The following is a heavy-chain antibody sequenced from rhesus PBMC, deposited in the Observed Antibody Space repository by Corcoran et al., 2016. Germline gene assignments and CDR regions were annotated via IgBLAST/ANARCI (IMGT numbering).Heavy chain of an antibody. V-gene: IGHV4-106*01. Sequence: QVQLQESGPGLVKPSETLSLTCAVSGGSISDDYYWSWIRQPPGKGLEWIGYIYGSGGGNNYNPSLKNRVTISIDTSKNQFSRKLSSVTAADTAVYYCARGGSWSLDYWGQGVLVTVSS. CDR3: ARGGSWSLDY. D-gene: IGHD6-13*01. J-gene: IGHJ4*01. CDR2: IYGSGGGN. CDR1: GGSISDDYY.